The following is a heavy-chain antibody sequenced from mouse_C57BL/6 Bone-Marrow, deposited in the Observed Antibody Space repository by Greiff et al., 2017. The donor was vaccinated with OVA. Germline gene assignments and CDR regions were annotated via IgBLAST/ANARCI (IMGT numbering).Heavy chain of an antibody. Sequence: DVQLQESGPGLVKPSQSLSLTCSVTGYSITSGYYWNWIRQFPGNKLEWMGYISYDGSNNYNPSLKNRISITRDTSKNQFFLKLNSLTTEDTATYYCASDAWFAYWGQGTLVTVSA. CDR3: ASDAWFAY. J-gene: IGHJ3*01. CDR2: ISYDGSN. D-gene: IGHD3-1*01. CDR1: GYSITSGYY. V-gene: IGHV3-6*01.